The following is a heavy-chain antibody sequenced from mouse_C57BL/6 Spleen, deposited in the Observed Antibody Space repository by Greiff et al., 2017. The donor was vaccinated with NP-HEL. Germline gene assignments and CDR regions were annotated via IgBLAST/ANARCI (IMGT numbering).Heavy chain of an antibody. V-gene: IGHV1-15*01. D-gene: IGHD1-2*01. CDR1: GYTFTDYE. CDR2: IDPETGGT. J-gene: IGHJ2*01. CDR3: TRDHGTTALFDY. Sequence: VQLQQSGAELVRPGASVTLSCKASGYTFTDYEMHWVKQTPVHGLEWIGAIDPETGGTAYNQKFKGKAILTADKSSSTAYMELRSLTSEDSAVYYCTRDHGTTALFDYWGKGTTLTVSS.